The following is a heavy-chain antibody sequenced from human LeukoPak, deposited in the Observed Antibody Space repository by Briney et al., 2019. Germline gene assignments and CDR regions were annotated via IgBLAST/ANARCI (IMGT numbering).Heavy chain of an antibody. Sequence: GGSLRLSCAASGFTFNNYAMSWVRQAPGKGLEWVSVISGSGGSTYYADSVKGRFTISRDNSKNTLYLQMNSLRAEDTAVYYCARDRWGSAPFDYWGQGTLVTVSS. CDR3: ARDRWGSAPFDY. CDR2: ISGSGGST. D-gene: IGHD3-16*01. J-gene: IGHJ4*02. V-gene: IGHV3-23*01. CDR1: GFTFNNYA.